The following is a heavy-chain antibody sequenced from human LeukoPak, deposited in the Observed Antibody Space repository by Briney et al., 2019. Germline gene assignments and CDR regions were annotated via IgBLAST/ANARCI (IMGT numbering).Heavy chain of an antibody. J-gene: IGHJ4*02. CDR1: GFTFSSYA. CDR2: IRYDGSNK. CDR3: AKWGSCSSTSCPDY. V-gene: IGHV3-30*02. Sequence: GGSLRLSCAASGFTFSSYAMHWVRQAPGKGLEWVAFIRYDGSNKYYADSVKGRFTISRDNSKNTLYLQMNSLRAEDTAVYYCAKWGSCSSTSCPDYWGQGTLVTVSS. D-gene: IGHD2-2*01.